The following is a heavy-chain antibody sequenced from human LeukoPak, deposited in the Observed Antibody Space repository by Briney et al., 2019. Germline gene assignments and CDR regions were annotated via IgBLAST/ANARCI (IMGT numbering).Heavy chain of an antibody. CDR3: AKRYYYGSGSFDY. Sequence: GGSLRLSCAASGFTFSSYAMHWVRQAPGKGLEWMAVISYDGSNKYYADCVKGRFTISRDNSKNTLYLQMNSLRAEDTAVYYCAKRYYYGSGSFDYWGQGTLVTVSS. CDR1: GFTFSSYA. V-gene: IGHV3-30-3*02. J-gene: IGHJ4*02. D-gene: IGHD3-10*01. CDR2: ISYDGSNK.